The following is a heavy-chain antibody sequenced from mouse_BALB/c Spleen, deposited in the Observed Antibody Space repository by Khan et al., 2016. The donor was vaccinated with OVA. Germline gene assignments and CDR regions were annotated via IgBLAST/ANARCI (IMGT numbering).Heavy chain of an antibody. CDR2: IWGDGST. J-gene: IGHJ4*01. CDR1: GFSLTGYG. Sequence: QMQLEESGPGLVAPSQSLSITCTVSGFSLTGYGVNWVRQPPGKGLEWLGMIWGDGSTDYNSALKSRLSISKDKSKSQVFLKMNSLQTDDTAMYYCARSYYGNYREAMDYWGQGTSVTVSS. V-gene: IGHV2-6-7*01. CDR3: ARSYYGNYREAMDY. D-gene: IGHD2-1*01.